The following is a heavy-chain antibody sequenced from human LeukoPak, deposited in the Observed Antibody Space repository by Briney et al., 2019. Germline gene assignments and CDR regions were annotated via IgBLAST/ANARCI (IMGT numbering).Heavy chain of an antibody. Sequence: PGGSLRLSCSASGFTFSDAPMHWVRQAPGKTLEYVSAISHDGRNTFYADTVKGRFTLSRDNSKDTLSLQMTSLRVEDTAVYYCASRTNSGPPFWGQGTLVTVSS. V-gene: IGHV3-64D*06. J-gene: IGHJ1*01. CDR3: ASRTNSGPPF. CDR1: GFTFSDAP. D-gene: IGHD3-10*01. CDR2: ISHDGRNT.